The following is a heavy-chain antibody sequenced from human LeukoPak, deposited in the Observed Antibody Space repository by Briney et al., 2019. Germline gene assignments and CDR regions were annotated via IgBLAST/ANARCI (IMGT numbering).Heavy chain of an antibody. CDR1: GFTLSTYW. CDR2: INNEGSGT. J-gene: IGHJ6*02. Sequence: GGSLRLSCAASGFTLSTYWMHWVRQARGKGLVWVSRINNEGSGTGYADSVKGRFTISRDNAKNTLFLQMNSLRAEDTAVYYSARGRYYAMDVWGQGTTVTVSS. V-gene: IGHV3-74*01. CDR3: ARGRYYAMDV.